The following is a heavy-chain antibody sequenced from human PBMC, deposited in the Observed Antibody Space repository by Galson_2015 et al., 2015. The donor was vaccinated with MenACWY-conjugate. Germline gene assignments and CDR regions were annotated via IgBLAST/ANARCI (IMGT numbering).Heavy chain of an antibody. CDR2: INPSAGST. V-gene: IGHV1-46*01. D-gene: IGHD5-18*01. CDR1: GYTFTSYY. Sequence: SVKVSCKASGYTFTSYYMHWVRQAPGQGLEWMGIINPSAGSTGYAQKFQGRLTMTRDTSTSTVYMELSSLRSDDTAVYYCARDQTTAMVTTVDYWGQGTLVTVSS. CDR3: ARDQTTAMVTTVDY. J-gene: IGHJ4*02.